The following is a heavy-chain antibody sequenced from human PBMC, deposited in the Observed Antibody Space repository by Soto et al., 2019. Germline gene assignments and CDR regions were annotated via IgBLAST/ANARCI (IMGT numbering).Heavy chain of an antibody. CDR1: GGSIDSHY. Sequence: QVQLQESGPGLVKPSETLSLTCTVSGGSIDSHYWSWIRQSPGKGPEWIGKIYYSGSTKYNPSLESRVTISVDRSKNQVSLKLTSVTPADTAVYYCARCSQWLDRWFDSWGQGTLVTVSS. CDR3: ARCSQWLDRWFDS. D-gene: IGHD6-19*01. J-gene: IGHJ5*01. V-gene: IGHV4-59*11. CDR2: IYYSGST.